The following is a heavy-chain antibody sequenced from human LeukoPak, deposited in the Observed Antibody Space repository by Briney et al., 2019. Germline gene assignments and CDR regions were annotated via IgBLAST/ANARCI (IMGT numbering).Heavy chain of an antibody. D-gene: IGHD3-9*01. CDR1: GFIFGGYV. V-gene: IGHV3-23*01. CDR3: AKAGLDWGSYFDY. Sequence: GGSLRLSCAASGFIFGGYVMNWARPAPGKGLEWVSSITGGGDSIHYADSVKGRFTISRDNSKNTVFLHIAGLRAEDTAVYYCAKAGLDWGSYFDYWGQGTPVTVSS. J-gene: IGHJ4*02. CDR2: ITGGGDSI.